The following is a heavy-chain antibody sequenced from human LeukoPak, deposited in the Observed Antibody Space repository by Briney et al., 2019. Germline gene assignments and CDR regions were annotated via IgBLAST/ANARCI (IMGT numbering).Heavy chain of an antibody. CDR2: IYYSGST. D-gene: IGHD3-10*01. V-gene: IGHV4-31*03. J-gene: IGHJ6*02. CDR3: ARDRGKYYYGSGMGPDSYGMDV. Sequence: SETLSLTCTVSGGSISSGGYYWSWLRQHPGEGLEWIGYIYYSGSTYYNPSLKSRVTISVDTSKNQFSLKLSSVTAADTAVYYCARDRGKYYYGSGMGPDSYGMDVWGQGTTVTVSS. CDR1: GGSISSGGYY.